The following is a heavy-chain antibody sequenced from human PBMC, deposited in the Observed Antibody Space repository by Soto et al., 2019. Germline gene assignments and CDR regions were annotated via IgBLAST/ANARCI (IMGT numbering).Heavy chain of an antibody. V-gene: IGHV3-23*01. J-gene: IGHJ6*02. CDR1: GFTLKNYA. D-gene: IGHD3-3*01. CDR2: ISGSGGST. CDR3: AKDTLCSCYTHNMDV. Sequence: HGGSLRLSSAASGFTLKNYAMSWVRPAPGKGLEWVSGISGSGGSTYSADSVMGRSTISRDNSQNILYVQMNSLRVEDTAVYYCAKDTLCSCYTHNMDVWRQGTMVTVA.